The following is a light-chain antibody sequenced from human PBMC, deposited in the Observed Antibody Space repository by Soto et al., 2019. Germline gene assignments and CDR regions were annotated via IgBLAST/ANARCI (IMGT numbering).Light chain of an antibody. J-gene: IGLJ3*02. V-gene: IGLV2-14*01. Sequence: QSVLTQPASVSGSPGQSITISCSGTDSDVGTYNYVSWYQQHPGKAPKLIIYEVNDRPSGISSRFSASKSGNTASLTISGLQPDDEAHYYCCSYAPNNTWVFGGGTKLTVL. CDR1: DSDVGTYNY. CDR2: EVN. CDR3: CSYAPNNTWV.